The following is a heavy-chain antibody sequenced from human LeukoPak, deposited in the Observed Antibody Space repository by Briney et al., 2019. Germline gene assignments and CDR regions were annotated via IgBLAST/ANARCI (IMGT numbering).Heavy chain of an antibody. CDR3: AREGRGWNYYYYYMDV. CDR2: INTNTGNP. CDR1: GYSFTRYA. J-gene: IGHJ6*03. D-gene: IGHD6-19*01. V-gene: IGHV7-4-1*02. Sequence: ASVKVSCKASGYSFTRYAINWVRQAPGQGLEWMGWINTNTGNPTYAQGFSGRFVFSLDTSVSTAYLQINSLKADDTAVYYCAREGRGWNYYYYYMDVWGKGTTVTVSS.